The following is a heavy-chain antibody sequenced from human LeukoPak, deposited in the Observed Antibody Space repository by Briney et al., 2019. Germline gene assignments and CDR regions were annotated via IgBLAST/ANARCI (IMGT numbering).Heavy chain of an antibody. CDR1: GYTXTGYY. CDR2: TNASSGGT. CDR3: AREIAAAGPREFDY. J-gene: IGHJ4*02. D-gene: IGHD6-13*01. V-gene: IGHV1-2*02. Sequence: GAPVKVSCKASGYTXTGYYIHSVRQAPGQGLEWMAWTNASSGGTNYAQTVQGRVTMTRDTSISTAYMEMTSLRFDDTAVYYCAREIAAAGPREFDYWGQGTLVTVSS.